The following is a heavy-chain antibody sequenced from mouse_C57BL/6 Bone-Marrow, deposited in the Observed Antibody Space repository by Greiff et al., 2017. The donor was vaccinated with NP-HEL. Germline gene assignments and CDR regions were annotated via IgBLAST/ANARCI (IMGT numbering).Heavy chain of an antibody. J-gene: IGHJ2*01. Sequence: VQLVESGPELVKPGASVKLSCKASGYTFTSYDINWVKQRPGQGLEWIGWIYPRDGSTKYNEKFKGKATLTVDTSSSTAYMELHSLTSEDSAVYFCARSGGITTVVATQRFFDYWGQGTTLTVSS. V-gene: IGHV1-85*01. D-gene: IGHD1-1*01. CDR3: ARSGGITTVVATQRFFDY. CDR2: IYPRDGST. CDR1: GYTFTSYD.